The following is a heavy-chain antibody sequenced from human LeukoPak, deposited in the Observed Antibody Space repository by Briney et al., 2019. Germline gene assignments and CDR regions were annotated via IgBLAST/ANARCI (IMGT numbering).Heavy chain of an antibody. CDR3: ARALYQKLELICERQLLNWFDP. J-gene: IGHJ5*02. V-gene: IGHV1-69*05. CDR2: IIPIFGTA. Sequence: SVKVSCKASGGTFSSYAISWVRQAPGQGLEWMGGIIPIFGTANYAQKFQGRVTITTDESTSTAYMELSSLRSEDTAVYYCARALYQKLELICERQLLNWFDPWGQGTRVTVSS. D-gene: IGHD1-7*01. CDR1: GGTFSSYA.